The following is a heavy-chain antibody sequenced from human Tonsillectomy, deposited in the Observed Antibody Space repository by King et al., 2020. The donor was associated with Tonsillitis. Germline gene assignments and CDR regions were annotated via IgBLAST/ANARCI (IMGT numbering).Heavy chain of an antibody. CDR2: ISYDGSNK. Sequence: VQLVESGGGVVQPGRSLRLSCAASGFTFSSYGMHWVRQAPGKGLEWVAVISYDGSNKYYADSVKGRFTISRDNSKNTLYLQMNSLRAEDTAVYYCAKASFLRFLTPLDYWGQGTLVTVSS. CDR1: GFTFSSYG. D-gene: IGHD3-3*01. J-gene: IGHJ4*02. V-gene: IGHV3-30*18. CDR3: AKASFLRFLTPLDY.